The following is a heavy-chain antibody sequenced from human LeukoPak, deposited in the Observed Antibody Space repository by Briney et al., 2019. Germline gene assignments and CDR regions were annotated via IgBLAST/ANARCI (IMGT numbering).Heavy chain of an antibody. CDR3: ATIKRGNIYGYFDF. CDR2: MRDTVNT. CDR1: DVSISSHY. Sequence: PSETLSLTCTVSDVSISSHYWSWLRQPPGKGLEWIAYMRDTVNTKDNPSFKSRLTLSADTSKNQFSLRLRSVTAVDTAVYYCATIKRGNIYGYFDFWGQGILVTVSS. J-gene: IGHJ4*02. V-gene: IGHV4-59*11. D-gene: IGHD5-18*01.